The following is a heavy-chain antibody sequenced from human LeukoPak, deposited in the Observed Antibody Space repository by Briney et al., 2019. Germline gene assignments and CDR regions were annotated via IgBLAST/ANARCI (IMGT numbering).Heavy chain of an antibody. J-gene: IGHJ4*02. CDR2: ISWDGGST. V-gene: IGHV3-43*01. CDR1: GFTFNDYT. Sequence: GGSLRLSCAASGFTFNDYTMHWVRQAPRKGLEWVSLISWDGGSTYYADSVKGRFTISRDNSKNSLYLQMNSLRTEDTALYYCAKGYRIVSGSLDYWGQGTLVTVSS. D-gene: IGHD3-10*01. CDR3: AKGYRIVSGSLDY.